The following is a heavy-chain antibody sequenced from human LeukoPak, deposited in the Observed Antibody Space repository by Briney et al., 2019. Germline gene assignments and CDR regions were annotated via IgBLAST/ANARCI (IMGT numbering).Heavy chain of an antibody. CDR2: IYWNDDK. J-gene: IGHJ4*02. V-gene: IGHV2-5*01. D-gene: IGHD2-2*01. CDR3: AETRYCSSTSCSAFDY. CDR1: GFSLSTSGVG. Sequence: SGPTLVKPTQTLTLTCTFSGFSLSTSGVGVGWIRQPPGKALERLALIYWNDDKRYSRSLKSRLTITKDTSKNQVVLTMTNMDPVDTATYYCAETRYCSSTSCSAFDYWGQGTLVTVSS.